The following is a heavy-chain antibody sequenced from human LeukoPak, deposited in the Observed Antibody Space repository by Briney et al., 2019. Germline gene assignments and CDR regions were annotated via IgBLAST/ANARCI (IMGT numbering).Heavy chain of an antibody. CDR3: ARTELGMYSFDQ. J-gene: IGHJ4*02. V-gene: IGHV3-48*01. D-gene: IGHD7-27*01. Sequence: GGSLRLSCGASGFTFSSYSMNWVRQAPGKGLEWVSYITGSISTIYYADSVKGRFTISRDNGKNSVYLQMNSLRVEDTAVYYCARTELGMYSFDQWGQGTLVTVSS. CDR1: GFTFSSYS. CDR2: ITGSISTI.